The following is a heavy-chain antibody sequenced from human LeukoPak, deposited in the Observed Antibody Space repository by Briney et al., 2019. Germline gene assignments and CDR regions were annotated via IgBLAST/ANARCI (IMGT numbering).Heavy chain of an antibody. CDR2: IKPDGSDK. CDR3: ARVGPQGADHYVDV. CDR1: GFTFSAYS. V-gene: IGHV3-7*01. D-gene: IGHD3-16*01. J-gene: IGHJ6*03. Sequence: GGSPRLSCAASGFTFSAYSMNWVRQAPGKGLEWVGNIKPDGSDKYYMDSMKGRFTISRDNSENSLHLHMNSLRAEDTAVYYCARVGPQGADHYVDVWGKGTTVTISS.